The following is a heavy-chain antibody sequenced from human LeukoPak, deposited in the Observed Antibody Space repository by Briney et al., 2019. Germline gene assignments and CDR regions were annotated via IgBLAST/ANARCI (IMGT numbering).Heavy chain of an antibody. CDR3: ATTLGD. V-gene: IGHV3-7*05. Sequence: GGSLRLSCAASGFTLSSYWMDWVRQAPGKGLEWVANIKQDGSENYYVDSVKGRFTISRDNAKNSLYLQMNSLRAEDTAVYYCATTLGDWGQGTLVTVSS. CDR2: IKQDGSEN. J-gene: IGHJ4*02. CDR1: GFTLSSYW. D-gene: IGHD1-26*01.